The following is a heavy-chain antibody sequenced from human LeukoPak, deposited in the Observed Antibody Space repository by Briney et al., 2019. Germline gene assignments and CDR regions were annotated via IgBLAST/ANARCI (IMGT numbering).Heavy chain of an antibody. CDR3: ARAGSSGWYEFDY. D-gene: IGHD6-19*01. V-gene: IGHV4-59*11. CDR1: GGSISSHY. Sequence: SETLSLTCTVSGGSISSHYWSWIRQPPGKGLEWIGYIYYSGSTDYNPSLKSRVTISVDTSKTQFSLKLSSVPAADTAVYCCARAGSSGWYEFDYWGQGTLVTVSS. J-gene: IGHJ4*02. CDR2: IYYSGST.